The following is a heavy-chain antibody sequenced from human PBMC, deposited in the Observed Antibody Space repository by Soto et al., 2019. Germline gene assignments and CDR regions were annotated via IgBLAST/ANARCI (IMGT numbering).Heavy chain of an antibody. CDR3: ARVFTIFGVVIHYYYGMDV. V-gene: IGHV1-69*13. CDR1: GGTFSSYA. J-gene: IGHJ6*02. Sequence: GASVKVSCKASGGTFSSYAISWVRQAPGQGLEWMGGIIPIFGTANYAQKYQGRVTITADGSTSTAYMELSSLRSEDTAVYYRARVFTIFGVVIHYYYGMDVWGQGTTVTVSS. D-gene: IGHD3-3*01. CDR2: IIPIFGTA.